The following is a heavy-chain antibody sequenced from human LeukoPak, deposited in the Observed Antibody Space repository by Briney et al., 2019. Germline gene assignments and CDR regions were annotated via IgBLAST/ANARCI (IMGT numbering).Heavy chain of an antibody. D-gene: IGHD3-16*01. CDR3: AREGGRRRASNFDWFDP. Sequence: GGSLRLSCAASGFTFSAYAMNWVRQAPGKGLEWVSAVSSNSAYIYYADSLRGRFTISRDNAKSLVYLQINSLRADDTAVYYCAREGGRRRASNFDWFDPWGQGTLVTVSS. CDR2: VSSNSAYI. V-gene: IGHV3-21*06. J-gene: IGHJ5*02. CDR1: GFTFSAYA.